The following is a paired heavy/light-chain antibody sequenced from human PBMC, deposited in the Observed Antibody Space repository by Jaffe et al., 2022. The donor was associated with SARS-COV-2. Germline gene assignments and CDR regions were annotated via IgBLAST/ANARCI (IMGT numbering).Heavy chain of an antibody. Sequence: EVQLVESGGGLVQPGGSLRLSCAVSGFTFSDHYMDWVRQAPGTGLEWVGRSRNKANGFSTEYAASVKGRFTISRDDSKNSLYLQMNSLKSEDTAVYYCARADNSGYSEYWGQGTLVTVSS. CDR2: SRNKANGFST. CDR1: GFTFSDHY. J-gene: IGHJ4*02. V-gene: IGHV3-72*01. D-gene: IGHD1-26*01. CDR3: ARADNSGYSEY.
Light chain of an antibody. V-gene: IGKV1-5*03. J-gene: IGKJ5*01. CDR2: KAS. CDR3: QHYTNYPIT. Sequence: DIQMTQSPSTVSASVGDRVTITCWASQSVNTWLAWHQQKPGKAPKLLIYKASNLENGVPSRFSGSGSGTEFTLTISSLQPDDFATYYCQHYTNYPITFGQGTRLEIK. CDR1: QSVNTW.